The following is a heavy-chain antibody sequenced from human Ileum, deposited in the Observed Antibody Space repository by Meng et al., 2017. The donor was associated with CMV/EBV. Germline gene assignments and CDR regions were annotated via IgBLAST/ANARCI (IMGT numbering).Heavy chain of an antibody. V-gene: IGHV3-15*01. J-gene: IGHJ3*02. CDR3: ARARGGFSSNWPRGGAFDI. CDR2: IKSKTDGGTT. CDR1: GFTFINAW. D-gene: IGHD1-1*01. Sequence: GESLKISCAASGFTFINAWMSWVRQAPGKGLEWVGRIKSKTDGGTTDYAAPVKGRFTFSRDDSKNTLYLQMNSLKTEDTAVYYCARARGGFSSNWPRGGAFDIWGQGTMVTVSS.